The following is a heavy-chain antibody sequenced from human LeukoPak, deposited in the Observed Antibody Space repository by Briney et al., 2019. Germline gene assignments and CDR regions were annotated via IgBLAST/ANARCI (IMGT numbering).Heavy chain of an antibody. CDR2: IYSGGST. CDR3: AKGGYDSSGYRELGY. V-gene: IGHV3-53*01. D-gene: IGHD3-22*01. CDR1: GFTVSSNY. J-gene: IGHJ4*02. Sequence: GSLRLSCAASGFTVSSNYMSWVRQAPGKGLEWVSVIYSGGSTYYADSVKGRFTISRDNSKNTLYLQMNSLRAEDTAVYYCAKGGYDSSGYRELGYWGQGTLVTVSS.